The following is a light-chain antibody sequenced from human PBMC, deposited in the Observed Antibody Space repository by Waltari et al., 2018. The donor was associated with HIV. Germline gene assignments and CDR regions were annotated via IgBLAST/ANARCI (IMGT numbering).Light chain of an antibody. J-gene: IGLJ3*02. CDR2: SNS. V-gene: IGLV1-44*01. Sequence: QSVLTQPPSASGTPGQRVTISCSGSNSNFGSNTVNWYQQLPGTAPKLLIYSNSQRPSGVPDRFSGAKSGTSASLAISGLQSDDEADYYCAAWDDSLNGLWVFGGGTKLTVL. CDR1: NSNFGSNT. CDR3: AAWDDSLNGLWV.